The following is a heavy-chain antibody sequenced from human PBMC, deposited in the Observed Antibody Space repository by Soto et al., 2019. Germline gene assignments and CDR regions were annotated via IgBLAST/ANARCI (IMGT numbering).Heavy chain of an antibody. J-gene: IGHJ4*02. D-gene: IGHD5-18*01. CDR2: IYYSGST. Sequence: ETLSLTCTVSGGSVSSGSYYWSWIRQPPGKGLEWIGYIYYSGSTNYNPSLKSRVTISVDTSKNQFSLKLSSVTAADTAVYYCARGRIQLWMNWGQGTLVTVSS. V-gene: IGHV4-61*01. CDR1: GGSVSSGSYY. CDR3: ARGRIQLWMN.